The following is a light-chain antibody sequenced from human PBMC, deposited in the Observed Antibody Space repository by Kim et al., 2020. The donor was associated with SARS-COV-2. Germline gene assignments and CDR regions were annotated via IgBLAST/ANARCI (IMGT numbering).Light chain of an antibody. CDR1: NLISYC. Sequence: VAFRQTVRITWQGHNLISYCATWYQQKPGQAPILGIYGKNTRPSGIPDRFSGSSSGNTASLTITGTQAGYEADYYCNSRDSNDNVVFGGGTQLTVL. J-gene: IGLJ2*01. CDR2: GKN. V-gene: IGLV3-19*01. CDR3: NSRDSNDNVV.